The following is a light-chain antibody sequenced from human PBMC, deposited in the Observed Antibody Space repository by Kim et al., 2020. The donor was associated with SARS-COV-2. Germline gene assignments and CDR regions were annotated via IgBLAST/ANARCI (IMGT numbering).Light chain of an antibody. J-gene: IGLJ2*01. V-gene: IGLV3-1*01. CDR2: RDN. Sequence: SYELTQPPSVSVSPGETATISCTGDNLQFKYVCWYQRTAGHSPVLVLYRDNKRPSGIPERFSGSNSGNTATLTISGTQAMDDADYYCQVWDNSLGVFGAGTQLTVL. CDR3: QVWDNSLGV. CDR1: NLQFKY.